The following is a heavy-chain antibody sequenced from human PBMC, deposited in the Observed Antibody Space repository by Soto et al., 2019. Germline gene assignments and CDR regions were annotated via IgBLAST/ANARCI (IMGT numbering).Heavy chain of an antibody. J-gene: IGHJ6*02. D-gene: IGHD6-13*01. V-gene: IGHV3-30*18. CDR1: GFTCSSYG. Sequence: GGSLRLSCAASGFTCSSYGMHWVRQAPGKGLEWVAVISYDGSNKYYADSVKGRFTISRDNSKNTLYLQMNSLRAEDTAVYYCAKDASSSWYYGMDVWGQGTTVTVSS. CDR2: ISYDGSNK. CDR3: AKDASSSWYYGMDV.